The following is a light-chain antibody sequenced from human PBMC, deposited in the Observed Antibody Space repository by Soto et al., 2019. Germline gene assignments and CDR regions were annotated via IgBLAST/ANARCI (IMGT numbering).Light chain of an antibody. V-gene: IGKV3-11*01. J-gene: IGKJ3*01. CDR1: QSVTSY. Sequence: EIVLRQSPATLSLSPGDTATLSCRASQSVTSYLAWYQHRPGQAPRLLIYDASSRAPDIPDRFSGSGYGTDFTLTISGLEPEDFAVYYCQQRSNWPPIFSFGPGTKVDIK. CDR3: QQRSNWPPIFS. CDR2: DAS.